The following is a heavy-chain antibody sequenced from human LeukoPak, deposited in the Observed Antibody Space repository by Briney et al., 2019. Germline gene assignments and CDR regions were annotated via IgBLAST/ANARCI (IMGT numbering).Heavy chain of an antibody. J-gene: IGHJ6*02. CDR1: GGSISSSSYY. Sequence: SETLSLTCTVSGGSISSSSYYWGWIRQPPGKGLEWIGSIYYSGSTSYNPSLKSRVTISVDTSKNQFSLKLSSVTAADTAVYYCARRPRVDTIFGVVSLRMDVWGQGTTVTVSS. CDR2: IYYSGST. V-gene: IGHV4-39*01. CDR3: ARRPRVDTIFGVVSLRMDV. D-gene: IGHD3-3*01.